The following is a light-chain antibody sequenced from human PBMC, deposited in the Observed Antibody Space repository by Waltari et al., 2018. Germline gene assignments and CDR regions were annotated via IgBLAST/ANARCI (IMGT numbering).Light chain of an antibody. V-gene: IGKV3-15*01. CDR2: GAS. CDR3: QQYTTRPLT. Sequence: EIVLTQSPGTLSVSPGEGATLSCRARQSVSSKVAWYQQRPGQAPGPLIFGASTRATGIPARFSGSESGTEFTLTISSLQSEDSGVYFCQQYTTRPLTFGGGTKVEI. J-gene: IGKJ4*01. CDR1: QSVSSK.